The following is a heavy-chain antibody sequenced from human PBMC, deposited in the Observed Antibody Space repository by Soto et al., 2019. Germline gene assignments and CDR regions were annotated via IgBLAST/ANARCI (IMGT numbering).Heavy chain of an antibody. D-gene: IGHD3-22*01. CDR2: IYPGDSDT. J-gene: IGHJ4*02. CDR3: ASLDSSGYYGHCFDY. V-gene: IGHV5-51*01. Sequence: PGESLNISCKGSGYSFTSYWIGWVRQMPGKGLEWMGIIYPGDSDTRYSPSFQGQVTISADKSISTAYLQWSSLKASDTAMYYCASLDSSGYYGHCFDYWGQGTLVTVSS. CDR1: GYSFTSYW.